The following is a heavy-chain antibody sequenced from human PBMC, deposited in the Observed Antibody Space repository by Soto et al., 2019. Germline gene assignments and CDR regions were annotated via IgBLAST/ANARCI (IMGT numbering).Heavy chain of an antibody. J-gene: IGHJ4*02. D-gene: IGHD3-10*01. CDR3: ARGPDYFGSGSTFDY. V-gene: IGHV4-59*01. CDR1: GSISSYY. Sequence: QVQGPGLVKPSETLSLTCTVGSISSYYWSWIRQPPGKGLEWMGYIYNSGITNYNPSLKSRLTISVDTSKRQVSLKLTSVTAADTAVYYCARGPDYFGSGSTFDYWGQGTLVTVSS. CDR2: IYNSGIT.